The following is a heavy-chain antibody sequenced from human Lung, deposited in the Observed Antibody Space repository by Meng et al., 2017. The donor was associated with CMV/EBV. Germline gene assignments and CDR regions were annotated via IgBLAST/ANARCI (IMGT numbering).Heavy chain of an antibody. D-gene: IGHD1-26*01. J-gene: IGHJ4*02. Sequence: GEXXRISCAASGFTFSRYWMSWVRQAPGKGLEWVANIKQDGSEKYYVDSVKGRFTISRDNAKNSLYLQMNSLRAEDTGVYYCARDFGIVRATSIVGYLGQGXLVTVSS. CDR3: ARDFGIVRATSIVGY. CDR2: IKQDGSEK. V-gene: IGHV3-7*01. CDR1: GFTFSRYW.